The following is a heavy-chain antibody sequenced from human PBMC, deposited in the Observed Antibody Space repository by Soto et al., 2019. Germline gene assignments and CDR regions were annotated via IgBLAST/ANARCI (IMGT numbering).Heavy chain of an antibody. Sequence: QVQLVESGGGVVQPGRSLRLSCTASGFTFNDYAMHWVRQTPGKGLEWVALIWSDGTNQYYTDSVKGRFTISRDNSKNTLYLQMNTLRVDDTAVFYCARNKAYGDYVRAFDVWGQGTIVTVSS. CDR2: IWSDGTNQ. V-gene: IGHV3-33*01. J-gene: IGHJ3*01. D-gene: IGHD4-17*01. CDR3: ARNKAYGDYVRAFDV. CDR1: GFTFNDYA.